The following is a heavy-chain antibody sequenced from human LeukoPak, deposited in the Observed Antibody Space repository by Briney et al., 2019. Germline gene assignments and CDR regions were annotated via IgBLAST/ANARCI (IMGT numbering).Heavy chain of an antibody. J-gene: IGHJ6*03. V-gene: IGHV3-7*01. Sequence: GGSLRLSCAASGFTFSSYGMHWVRQAPGKGLEWVANIKQDGSEKYYVDSVMGRFTISRDNAKNSLYLQMNSLRAEDTAVYYCARDQTKWEPLRRRDYYYMDVWGKGTTVTVSS. CDR3: ARDQTKWEPLRRRDYYYMDV. D-gene: IGHD1-26*01. CDR1: GFTFSSYG. CDR2: IKQDGSEK.